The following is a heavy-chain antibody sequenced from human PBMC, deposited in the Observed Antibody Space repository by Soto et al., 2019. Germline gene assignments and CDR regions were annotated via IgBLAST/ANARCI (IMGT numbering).Heavy chain of an antibody. CDR2: FDPEDGET. CDR1: GYTLTELS. V-gene: IGHV1-24*01. Sequence: ASVKVSCKVSGYTLTELSIHWVRQAPGKGLEWMGGFDPEDGETIYAQKFQGRVTMTEDTSTDTAYMELSSLRSDDTAVYYCATDALFDLEKNSYGMAVWGQGTTVTVSS. J-gene: IGHJ6*02. CDR3: ATDALFDLEKNSYGMAV.